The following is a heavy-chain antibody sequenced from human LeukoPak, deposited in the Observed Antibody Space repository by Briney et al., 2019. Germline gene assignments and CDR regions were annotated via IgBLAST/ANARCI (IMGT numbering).Heavy chain of an antibody. V-gene: IGHV3-23*01. J-gene: IGHJ3*02. D-gene: IGHD4-17*01. CDR1: KFNFNNYG. CDR3: AKDPNGDYIGTFDI. CDR2: ISGSGGST. Sequence: GGSLRLSCTNSKFNFNNYGMTWVRPAPGEGLEWVSSISGSGGSTQYAASVQGRFTISRDNSKNTLYLQMNSLRAEDTAVYYCAKDPNGDYIGTFDIWGQGTMVTVSS.